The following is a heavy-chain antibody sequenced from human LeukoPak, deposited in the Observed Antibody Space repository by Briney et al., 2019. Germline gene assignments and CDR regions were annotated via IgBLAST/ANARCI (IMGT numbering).Heavy chain of an antibody. J-gene: IGHJ4*02. Sequence: SETLSLSCTVSVGSISSYYWNWIRQPPGKGLEWIWYISNSGSTTYNASLERRVTISVDTSKNQFSLKLSSVTAADTAVDYCARSLPSGYFFYWGQGTLVTVSS. V-gene: IGHV4-59*01. CDR1: VGSISSYY. CDR2: ISNSGST. CDR3: ARSLPSGYFFY. D-gene: IGHD3-22*01.